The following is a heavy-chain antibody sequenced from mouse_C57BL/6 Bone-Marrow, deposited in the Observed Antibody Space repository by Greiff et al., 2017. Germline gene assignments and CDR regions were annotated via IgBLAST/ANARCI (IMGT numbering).Heavy chain of an antibody. CDR2: IHPSDSDT. Sequence: QVQLKQPGAELVKPGASVKVSCKASGYTFTSYWMHWVKQRPGQGLEWIGRIHPSDSDTNYNQKFKGKATLTVDKSSSTAYMQLSSLTSEDSAVYYCAITDLVYYGSSHWYFDVWGTGTTVTVSS. J-gene: IGHJ1*03. V-gene: IGHV1-74*01. CDR3: AITDLVYYGSSHWYFDV. CDR1: GYTFTSYW. D-gene: IGHD1-1*01.